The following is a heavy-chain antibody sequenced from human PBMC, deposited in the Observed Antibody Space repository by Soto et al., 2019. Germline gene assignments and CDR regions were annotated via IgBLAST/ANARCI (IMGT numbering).Heavy chain of an antibody. D-gene: IGHD3-22*01. CDR1: GYTFTNYA. J-gene: IGHJ4*02. V-gene: IGHV1-3*01. CDR2: INAGNGNT. Sequence: QVKLVQSGAEVKKPGASVKVSCKASGYTFTNYAMHWVRQAPGQRLEWMGWINAGNGNTKYSQQFQGRVTITRDTSASTAYMELSSLRAADTAVYYCARSSGYYYLEYWGQGTLVTVSS. CDR3: ARSSGYYYLEY.